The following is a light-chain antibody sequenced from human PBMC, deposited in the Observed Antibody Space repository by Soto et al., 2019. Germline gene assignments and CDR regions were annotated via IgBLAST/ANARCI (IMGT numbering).Light chain of an antibody. CDR3: QQYGRSLMYT. Sequence: EIVLTQSPGTLSLSPGEGATLSCRASQSVDRRYLAWYQQKPGQAPRLLIFGANTRATGIPDRFSGSGSGTDFTLRISRLEPEDFAVYYCQQYGRSLMYTFGQGTKVEIK. J-gene: IGKJ2*01. CDR2: GAN. V-gene: IGKV3-20*01. CDR1: QSVDRRY.